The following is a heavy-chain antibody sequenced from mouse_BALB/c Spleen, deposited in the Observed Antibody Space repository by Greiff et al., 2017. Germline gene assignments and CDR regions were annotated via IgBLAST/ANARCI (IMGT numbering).Heavy chain of an antibody. D-gene: IGHD2-4*01. J-gene: IGHJ4*01. CDR3: ARWGYDYDGGPYAMDY. Sequence: QVQLQQSGPELVKPGASVRISCKASGYTFTSYYIHWVKQRPGQGLEWIGWIYPGNVNTKYNEKFRGKATLTADKSSSTAYMQLSSLTSEDSAVYFCARWGYDYDGGPYAMDYWGQGTSVTVSS. CDR2: IYPGNVNT. CDR1: GYTFTSYY. V-gene: IGHV1S56*01.